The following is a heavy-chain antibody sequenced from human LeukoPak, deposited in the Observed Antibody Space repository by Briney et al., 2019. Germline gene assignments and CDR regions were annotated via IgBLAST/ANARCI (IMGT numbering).Heavy chain of an antibody. D-gene: IGHD6-6*01. CDR3: TTDRAIAVRPLFDY. CDR1: GFTFSNAW. J-gene: IGHJ4*02. CDR2: IKSKTDGGTT. V-gene: IGHV3-15*01. Sequence: GGSLRLSCAASGFTFSNAWMGWVRQAPGKGLEWVGRIKSKTDGGTTEYAEPVKGRFTISRDDSKNKLYLQMNSLKIEDTGVYYCTTDRAIAVRPLFDYWGQGTLVSVSS.